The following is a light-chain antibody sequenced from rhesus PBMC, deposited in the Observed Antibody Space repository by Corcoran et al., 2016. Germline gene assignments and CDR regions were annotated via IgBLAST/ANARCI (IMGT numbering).Light chain of an antibody. CDR1: QDINHY. Sequence: DIQMTQSPSSLSASVGDRVTITCRASQDINHYLSWYQQKQGKAPKPLIYFASILETGVPSRFSGSGSWTDYTLTISSLQPEDIATYHCQQYNNYPLTFGGGTKVESK. CDR2: FAS. CDR3: QQYNNYPLT. V-gene: IGKV1-66*01. J-gene: IGKJ4*01.